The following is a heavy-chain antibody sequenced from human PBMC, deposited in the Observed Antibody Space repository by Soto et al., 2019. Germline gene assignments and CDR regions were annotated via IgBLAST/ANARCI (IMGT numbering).Heavy chain of an antibody. V-gene: IGHV3-23*01. Sequence: GGSLRLSCAASGFTFSTYAMGWVRQAPGKGLEWVSRISRGGDVTYYTNSVKGRFTISRDNSKNTLYLQINSLRAEDTAVYFCATKEFRGTSRTNWAQGTMVTLSS. CDR3: ATKEFRGTSRTN. CDR2: ISRGGDVT. D-gene: IGHD1-1*01. CDR1: GFTFSTYA. J-gene: IGHJ4*02.